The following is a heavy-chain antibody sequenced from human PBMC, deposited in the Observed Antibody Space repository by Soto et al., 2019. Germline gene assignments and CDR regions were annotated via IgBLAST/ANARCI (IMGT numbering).Heavy chain of an antibody. CDR2: IYWDDDK. D-gene: IGHD2-21*02. J-gene: IGHJ4*02. CDR3: AHLTAGGFYFDY. CDR1: GFSLRNSGVG. V-gene: IGHV2-5*02. Sequence: KESGPTLVKPTQTLTLTCTFSGFSLRNSGVGVGWIRQPPGKALEWLALIYWDDDKRYSPSLKSRLTITNDTSKNQVVLTMTNMDPVDTATYYCAHLTAGGFYFDYWCQGTLGTVSS.